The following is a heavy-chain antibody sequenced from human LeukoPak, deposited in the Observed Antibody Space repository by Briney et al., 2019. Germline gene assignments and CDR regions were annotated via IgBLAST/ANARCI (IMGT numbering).Heavy chain of an antibody. CDR3: ARLADYYDILTGYYTQYYFDY. CDR2: IYHSGST. J-gene: IGHJ4*02. D-gene: IGHD3-9*01. V-gene: IGHV4-38-2*01. Sequence: SETLSLTCAVSGYSISSGYYWGWIRQPPGKGLEWIGSIYHSGSTYYNPSLKSRVTISVDTSKNQFSLKLSSVTAADTAVYYCARLADYYDILTGYYTQYYFDYWGQGTLVTVSS. CDR1: GYSISSGYY.